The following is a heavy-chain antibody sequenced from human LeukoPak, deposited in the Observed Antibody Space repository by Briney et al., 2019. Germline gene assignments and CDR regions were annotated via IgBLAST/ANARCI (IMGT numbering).Heavy chain of an antibody. CDR3: ATFVGIVSGTYTVPGGLLV. V-gene: IGHV3-7*01. CDR2: IKHDGTEQ. J-gene: IGHJ6*04. Sequence: GGSLRLSCVASEFSPTNFWMTWVRRAPGRGLEWVANIKHDGTEQFSVDSVKGRFTISRDNAKNSLYLQMNSLRAEDTAVYYCATFVGIVSGTYTVPGGLLVWGKGTTVTVSS. D-gene: IGHD2-2*03. CDR1: EFSPTNFW.